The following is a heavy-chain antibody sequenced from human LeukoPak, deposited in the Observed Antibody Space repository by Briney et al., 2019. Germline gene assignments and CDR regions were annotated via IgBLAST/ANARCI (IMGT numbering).Heavy chain of an antibody. J-gene: IGHJ6*02. Sequence: GGSLRLSCAASGFTFSSYAMSWVRQAPGKGLEWVSGIGGGGITTFYADSVKGRFAILRDNSKNTLYLQMNSLRAEDTAVYYCAKYLSAKGPPYALEVWGQGTTVTVSS. CDR2: IGGGGITT. V-gene: IGHV3-23*01. CDR1: GFTFSSYA. CDR3: AKYLSAKGPPYALEV.